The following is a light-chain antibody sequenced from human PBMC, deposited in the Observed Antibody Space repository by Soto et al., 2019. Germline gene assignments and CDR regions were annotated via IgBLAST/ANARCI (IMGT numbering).Light chain of an antibody. CDR3: QKYNGAPLS. J-gene: IGKJ4*01. Sequence: DIQMTQSPSSLSASVGDRVTTTCRASQGIGASLVWYQQKPGKAPRLLIHGASTLQSGVPSRFSGSGSGTDFTLIISSLQPEDVATYYCQKYNGAPLSFGGGTKVEIK. CDR1: QGIGAS. V-gene: IGKV1-27*01. CDR2: GAS.